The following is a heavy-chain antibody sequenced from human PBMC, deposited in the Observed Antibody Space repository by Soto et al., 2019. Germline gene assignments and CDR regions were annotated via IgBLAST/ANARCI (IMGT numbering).Heavy chain of an antibody. CDR2: IYYSGST. V-gene: IGHV4-39*01. D-gene: IGHD3-22*01. Sequence: PSETLSLTCTVSGGSISSSSYYWGWIRHPPGKGLEWIGSIYYSGSTYCNPSLKSRVTISVDTSKNQFSLKLSSVTAADTAVYYCASRGRDYYDSSGYYTDDAFDIWGQGTMVT. CDR3: ASRGRDYYDSSGYYTDDAFDI. J-gene: IGHJ3*02. CDR1: GGSISSSSYY.